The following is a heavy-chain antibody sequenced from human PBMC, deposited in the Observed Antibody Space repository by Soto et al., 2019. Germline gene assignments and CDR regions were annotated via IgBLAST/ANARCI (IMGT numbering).Heavy chain of an antibody. J-gene: IGHJ4*02. CDR2: IIPILGIA. CDR1: GGTFSSYT. D-gene: IGHD3-9*01. V-gene: IGHV1-69*04. Sequence: ASVKVSCKASGGTFSSYTISWVRQAPGQGLEWMGRIIPILGIANYAQKFQGRVTITADKSTSTAYMELSSLRSEDTAVYYCAREVAHYDILTGYPGFDYWGQGTLVTVSS. CDR3: AREVAHYDILTGYPGFDY.